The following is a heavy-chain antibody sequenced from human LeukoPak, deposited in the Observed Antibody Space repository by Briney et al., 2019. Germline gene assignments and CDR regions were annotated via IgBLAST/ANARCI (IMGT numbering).Heavy chain of an antibody. CDR3: AKTPMYYDILTPYYFDY. CDR2: INWNGDST. Sequence: GGSLRLSCAASGFTFDEHGMSWVRQAPGKGLEWVSGINWNGDSTDYVDSVKGRFTISRDNAKNSLYLQMNSLRAEDTAVYYCAKTPMYYDILTPYYFDYWGQGTLVTVSS. V-gene: IGHV3-20*04. CDR1: GFTFDEHG. J-gene: IGHJ4*02. D-gene: IGHD3-9*01.